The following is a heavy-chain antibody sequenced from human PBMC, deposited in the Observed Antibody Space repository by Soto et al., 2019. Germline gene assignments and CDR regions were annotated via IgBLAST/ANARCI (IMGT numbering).Heavy chain of an antibody. CDR1: GFSLSTDDVG. J-gene: IGHJ4*02. V-gene: IGHV2-5*02. D-gene: IGHD6-6*01. CDR3: ARSKYSISSFEY. CDR2: IYWDDDK. Sequence: SGPTLVNPTQTLTLTCTFSGFSLSTDDVGVGWIRQPPGQALDWLAVIYWDDDKRYSPSLKSRLTITKDTSKNQVLLTMTNMDPVDTATYFGARSKYSISSFEYWGQGDLVTVSS.